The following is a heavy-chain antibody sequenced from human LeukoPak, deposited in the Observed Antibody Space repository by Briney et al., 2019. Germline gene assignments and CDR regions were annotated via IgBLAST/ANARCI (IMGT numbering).Heavy chain of an antibody. Sequence: ASVKVSCKASGYTFTSYYMHWVRQAPGQGLEWMGIINPSGGSTSYAQKFQGRVTMTRDTSISTAYMELSRLRSDDTAVYYCAREQDLMTTVTTPDYWGQGTLVTVSS. D-gene: IGHD4-17*01. J-gene: IGHJ4*02. CDR2: INPSGGST. CDR3: AREQDLMTTVTTPDY. V-gene: IGHV1-46*01. CDR1: GYTFTSYY.